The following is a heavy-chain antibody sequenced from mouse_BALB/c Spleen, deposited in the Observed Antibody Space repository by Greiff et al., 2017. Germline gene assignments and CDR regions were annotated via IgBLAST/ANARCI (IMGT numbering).Heavy chain of an antibody. CDR1: GFTFSSYG. Sequence: EVHLVESGGGLVQPGGSLKLSCAASGFTFSSYGMSWVRQTPDKRLELVATINSNGGSTYYPDSVKGRFTISRDNAKNTLYLQMSSLKSEDTAMYYCARDGNPAMDYWGQGTSVTVSS. CDR2: INSNGGST. CDR3: ARDGNPAMDY. J-gene: IGHJ4*01. V-gene: IGHV5-6-3*01. D-gene: IGHD2-1*01.